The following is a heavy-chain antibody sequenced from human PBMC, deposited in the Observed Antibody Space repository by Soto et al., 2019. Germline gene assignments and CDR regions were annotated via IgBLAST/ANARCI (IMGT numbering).Heavy chain of an antibody. Sequence: PGGSLRLSCAASGFTFSSNGMHWVRQAPGKGLEWVALISYDGSNKYYMESAKGRITISRDNAKNSLFLQMNSLRVEDTAVYYCVSFEAIGSWGQGTQVTVSS. CDR3: VSFEAIGS. J-gene: IGHJ4*02. V-gene: IGHV3-33*02. CDR1: GFTFSSNG. CDR2: ISYDGSNK.